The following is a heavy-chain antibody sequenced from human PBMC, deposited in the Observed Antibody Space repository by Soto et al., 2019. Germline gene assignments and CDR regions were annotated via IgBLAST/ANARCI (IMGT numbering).Heavy chain of an antibody. CDR1: GFTFDDYA. J-gene: IGHJ6*02. D-gene: IGHD5-12*01. V-gene: IGHV3-9*01. CDR2: ISWNSGSI. CDR3: AKDMGATILYYGMDV. Sequence: EVQLVESGGGLVQPGRSLRLSCAASGFTFDDYAMHWVRQAPGKGLEWVSGISWNSGSIGYEDSVKGRFTISRDNAKNSLYLQMTSLRAEDTAVYYCAKDMGATILYYGMDVWGQGTTVTVSS.